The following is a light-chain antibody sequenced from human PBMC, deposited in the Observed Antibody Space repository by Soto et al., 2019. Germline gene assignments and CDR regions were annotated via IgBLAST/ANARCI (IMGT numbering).Light chain of an antibody. Sequence: EIVLTQSPGTLSLSPGERATLSCRASQSVSSSYLAWYQQKPGQAPRLLIYGASTRATDIPARFTGSGSGTEFTLTIGSLQSEDFAVYYCQQYVSWPLTFGQGTKVDIK. CDR1: QSVSSSY. CDR2: GAS. CDR3: QQYVSWPLT. V-gene: IGKV3-20*01. J-gene: IGKJ1*01.